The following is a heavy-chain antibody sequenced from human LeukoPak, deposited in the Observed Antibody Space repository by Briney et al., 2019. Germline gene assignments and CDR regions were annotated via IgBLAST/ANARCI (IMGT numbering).Heavy chain of an antibody. CDR3: ARGTPDFWSGYYKGEFDY. CDR1: GGSISSGGYY. J-gene: IGHJ4*02. CDR2: IYYSGST. Sequence: SETLSLTCTVSGGSISSGGYYWSWIRHHPGKGLEWIGNIYYSGSTYYNPSLKSRVTISVDTSKNQFSLKLSSVTAADTAVYYCARGTPDFWSGYYKGEFDYWGQGTLVTVSP. D-gene: IGHD3-3*01. V-gene: IGHV4-31*03.